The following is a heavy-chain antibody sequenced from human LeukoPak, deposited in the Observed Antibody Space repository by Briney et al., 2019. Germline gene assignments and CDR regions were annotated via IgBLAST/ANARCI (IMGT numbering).Heavy chain of an antibody. D-gene: IGHD3-10*01. Sequence: ASVKVSCKASGGTFSSYAISWVRQAPGQGLEWMGGIIPIFGTANYAQKFQGRATITADKSTSTAYMELSSLRSEDTAVYYCASAGGGDPYYYGSGSYFYYYGMDVWGKGTTVTVSS. J-gene: IGHJ6*04. CDR1: GGTFSSYA. CDR2: IIPIFGTA. CDR3: ASAGGGDPYYYGSGSYFYYYGMDV. V-gene: IGHV1-69*06.